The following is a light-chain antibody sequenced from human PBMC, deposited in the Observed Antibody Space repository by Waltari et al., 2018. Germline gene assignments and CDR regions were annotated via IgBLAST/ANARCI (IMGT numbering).Light chain of an antibody. Sequence: DIVMTQSPDYLAVSLVERATINCKSSQSILYTANDKNSLAWYQQKAGQPPKLLIYWASTRESGVPDRLSGSGSGTDFTLTISSLKAEDVAVYYCQQYYRSRTFGQGTKVEIK. V-gene: IGKV4-1*01. J-gene: IGKJ1*01. CDR1: QSILYTANDKNS. CDR3: QQYYRSRT. CDR2: WAS.